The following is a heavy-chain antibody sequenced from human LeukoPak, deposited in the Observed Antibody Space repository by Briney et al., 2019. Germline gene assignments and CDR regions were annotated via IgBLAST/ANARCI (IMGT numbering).Heavy chain of an antibody. CDR1: GGSISSYY. CDR2: IYYSGST. Sequence: SETLSLTCTVSGGSISSYYWSWIRQPPGKGLEWIGYIYYSGSTNYNPSLKSRVTISVDTSKNQFSLKLSSVTAADTAVYYCARGRFEGNGDFDYWGQGTLVTVSS. J-gene: IGHJ4*02. CDR3: ARGRFEGNGDFDY. D-gene: IGHD4-17*01. V-gene: IGHV4-59*01.